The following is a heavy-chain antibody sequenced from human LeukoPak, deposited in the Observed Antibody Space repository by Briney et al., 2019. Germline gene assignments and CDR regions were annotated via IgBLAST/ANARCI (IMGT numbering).Heavy chain of an antibody. J-gene: IGHJ6*02. D-gene: IGHD6-6*01. V-gene: IGHV3-21*01. Sequence: GGSLRLSCAASGFTFSSYSMNWVRQAPGKGPEWVSSISSSSSYIYYADSVKGRFTISRDNAKNSLYLQMNSLRAEDTAVYYCAGRAARRGADYYYGMDVWGRGTTVTVSS. CDR2: ISSSSSYI. CDR3: AGRAARRGADYYYGMDV. CDR1: GFTFSSYS.